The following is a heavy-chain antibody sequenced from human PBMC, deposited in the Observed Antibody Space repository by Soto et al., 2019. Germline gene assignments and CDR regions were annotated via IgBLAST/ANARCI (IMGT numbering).Heavy chain of an antibody. CDR3: ARANTAYYYYYGMDV. CDR2: IIPIFGTA. V-gene: IGHV1-69*13. D-gene: IGHD5-18*01. J-gene: IGHJ6*02. Sequence: SVKVSCKASGVTFSSYAISWVRQAPGQGLEWMGGIIPIFGTANYAQKFQGRVTITADESTSTAYMELSSLRSEDTAVYYCARANTAYYYYYGMDVWGQGTTVTVSS. CDR1: GVTFSSYA.